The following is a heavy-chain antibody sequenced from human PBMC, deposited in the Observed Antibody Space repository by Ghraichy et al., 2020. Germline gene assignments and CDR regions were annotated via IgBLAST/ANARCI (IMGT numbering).Heavy chain of an antibody. CDR2: INWTGGST. Sequence: SCAASGFTFDDYGMSWVRQAPGKGLEWVSGINWTGGSTGYADSVKGRFTISRDNAKNSLYLQMNSLRAEDTALYHCARANYCSGGSCYLASFDYWGQGTLVTVSS. D-gene: IGHD2-15*01. V-gene: IGHV3-20*01. J-gene: IGHJ4*02. CDR1: GFTFDDYG. CDR3: ARANYCSGGSCYLASFDY.